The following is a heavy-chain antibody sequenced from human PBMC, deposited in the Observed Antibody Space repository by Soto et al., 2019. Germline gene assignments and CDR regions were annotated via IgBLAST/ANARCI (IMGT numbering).Heavy chain of an antibody. Sequence: GGSLRLSCAVSVFTFSSYAMSCVRHSPGKGLEWVSGISDSGGNTYYADSVKGRFTISRDNSKNTLYLQLNSLSPEDTAVYYCAKGSSGRTNSCYNYWGQGTLVTVSS. CDR1: VFTFSSYA. CDR2: ISDSGGNT. V-gene: IGHV3-23*01. J-gene: IGHJ4*02. D-gene: IGHD2-2*02. CDR3: AKGSSGRTNSCYNY.